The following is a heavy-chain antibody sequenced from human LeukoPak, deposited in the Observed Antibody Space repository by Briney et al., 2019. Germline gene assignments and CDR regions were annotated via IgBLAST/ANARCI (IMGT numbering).Heavy chain of an antibody. V-gene: IGHV1-2*02. CDR1: ENTFMDSY. CDR3: AAEPDSGKNAFDI. Sequence: GASVKVSCKAPENTFMDSYMHWVRQAPGQGLEWMGWINPKSGGTNYAQNFQGRVTMTRDMSTSTAYMELSSLRFEDTAVYYCAAEPDSGKNAFDIWGQGTMVTVSS. CDR2: INPKSGGT. D-gene: IGHD3-10*01. J-gene: IGHJ3*02.